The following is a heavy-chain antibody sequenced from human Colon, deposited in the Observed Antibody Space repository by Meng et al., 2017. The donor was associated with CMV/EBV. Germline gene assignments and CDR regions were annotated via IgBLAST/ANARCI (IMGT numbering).Heavy chain of an antibody. J-gene: IGHJ4*02. CDR3: AKGTAATTVPDFDS. D-gene: IGHD4-17*01. CDR2: VSWDGGSI. V-gene: IGHV3-43*01. Sequence: GESLKISCAASGFTFDDYTMNWVRHAPGKGLEWVALVSWDGGSIRYADSVRGRFTISRDNSNNLLVLQLNSLRSDDSALYYCAKGTAATTVPDFDSWGQGTLVTVSS. CDR1: GFTFDDYT.